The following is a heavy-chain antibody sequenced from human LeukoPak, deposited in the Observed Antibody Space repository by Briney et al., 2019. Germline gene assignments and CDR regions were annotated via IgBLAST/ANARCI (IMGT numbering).Heavy chain of an antibody. CDR2: INHSGST. Sequence: SETLSLTCAVYGGSFSGDFWSWIRQPPGKGLEWIGEINHSGSTNYNPSLKSRVTISVDTSKNQFSLKLSSVTAADTVVYYCARGRGSSGWTRVVWFDPWGQGTLVTVSS. D-gene: IGHD6-19*01. CDR1: GGSFSGDF. V-gene: IGHV4-34*01. J-gene: IGHJ5*02. CDR3: ARGRGSSGWTRVVWFDP.